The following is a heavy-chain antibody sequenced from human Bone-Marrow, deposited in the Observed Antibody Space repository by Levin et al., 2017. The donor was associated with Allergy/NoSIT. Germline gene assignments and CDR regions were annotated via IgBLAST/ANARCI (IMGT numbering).Heavy chain of an antibody. CDR1: GGSFSGYY. Sequence: SETLSLTCAVYGGSFSGYYWSWIRQPPGKGLEWIGEINHSGSTNYNPSLKSRVTISVDTSKNQFSLKLSSVTAADTAVYYCARLNIVATIVGVIDYWGQGTLVTVSS. CDR2: INHSGST. J-gene: IGHJ4*02. D-gene: IGHD5-12*01. CDR3: ARLNIVATIVGVIDY. V-gene: IGHV4-34*01.